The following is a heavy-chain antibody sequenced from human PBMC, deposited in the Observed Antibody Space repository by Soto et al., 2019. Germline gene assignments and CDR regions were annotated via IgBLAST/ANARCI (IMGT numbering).Heavy chain of an antibody. CDR2: ISSSGSST. J-gene: IGHJ4*02. Sequence: EVQLLESGGGLVQPGGSLRLSCAASGFTFDNYAMSWVRQAPGKGLEWVSAISSSGSSTYYADSVKGRFTISRDNSKNTLYLQMNGLRAEDTAIYYCARVFGIYYFDYWGQGTLVTVSS. V-gene: IGHV3-23*01. D-gene: IGHD3-3*01. CDR1: GFTFDNYA. CDR3: ARVFGIYYFDY.